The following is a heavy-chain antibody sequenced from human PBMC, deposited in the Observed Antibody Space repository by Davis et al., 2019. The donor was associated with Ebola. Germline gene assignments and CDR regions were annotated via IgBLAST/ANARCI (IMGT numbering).Heavy chain of an antibody. J-gene: IGHJ4*02. Sequence: ASVKVSCKVSEYTLPELSIHWVRQAPGKGLEWMGSFDPEYGETISTRRFQGRLTLTEDTSTDTAYMELRSLRSDDTAVYYCAMGGTNGPFDIWSQGTLVTVPS. CDR1: EYTLPELS. D-gene: IGHD6-19*01. V-gene: IGHV1-24*01. CDR3: AMGGTNGPFDI. CDR2: FDPEYGET.